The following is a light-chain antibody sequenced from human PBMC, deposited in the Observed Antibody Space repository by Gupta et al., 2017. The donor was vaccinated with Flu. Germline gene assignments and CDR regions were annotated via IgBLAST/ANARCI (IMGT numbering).Light chain of an antibody. CDR3: QQSYSTPLLT. V-gene: IGKV1-39*01. Sequence: STLSASVGDRATITCQASQTISSHLNWYQQKPGKAPKLLIYASSTLQSGVPSRFSGSGSATDFTLTISSLQPEDFATYYCQQSYSTPLLTFGGGTKVEIK. CDR2: ASS. CDR1: QTISSH. J-gene: IGKJ4*01.